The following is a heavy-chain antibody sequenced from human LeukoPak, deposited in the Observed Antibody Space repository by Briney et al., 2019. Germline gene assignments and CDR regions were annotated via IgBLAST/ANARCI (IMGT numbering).Heavy chain of an antibody. V-gene: IGHV4-39*07. CDR1: GGSISSSSYY. CDR3: ARGLSITMIVVVTNFDY. Sequence: PSETLSLTCTVSGGSISSSSYYWGWIRQPPGKGLEWIGSIYYSGSTYYNPSLKSRVTISVDTSKNQFSLKLSSVTAADTAVYYCARGLSITMIVVVTNFDYWGQGTLVTVSS. CDR2: IYYSGST. D-gene: IGHD3-22*01. J-gene: IGHJ4*02.